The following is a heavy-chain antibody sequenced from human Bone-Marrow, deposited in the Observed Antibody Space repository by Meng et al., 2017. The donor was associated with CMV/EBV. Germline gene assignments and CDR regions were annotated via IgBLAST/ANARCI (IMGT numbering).Heavy chain of an antibody. CDR3: ARDRRQWLAPGAFDAFDI. D-gene: IGHD6-19*01. CDR1: GFTFSTYW. J-gene: IGHJ3*02. V-gene: IGHV3-21*01. Sequence: GGSLRLSCAASGFTFSTYWISWVRQAPGKGLEWVSSISSSDNYIYYADSVKGRFTISRDNAKNSLYLQMTSLRAEDTAVYYCARDRRQWLAPGAFDAFDIWGQGTMVTVSS. CDR2: ISSSDNYI.